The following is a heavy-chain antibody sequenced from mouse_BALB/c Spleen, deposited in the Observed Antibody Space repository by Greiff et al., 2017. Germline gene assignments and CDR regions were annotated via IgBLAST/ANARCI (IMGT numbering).Heavy chain of an antibody. CDR2: INPSTGYT. J-gene: IGHJ2*01. CDR3: ARRGYGNHGVFDY. V-gene: IGHV1-7*01. CDR1: GYTFTSYW. Sequence: VQLQQSGAELAKPGASVKMSCKASGYTFTSYWMHWVKQRPGQGLEWIGYINPSTGYTEYKQKFKDKATLTADKSSSTAYMQLSSLTSEDSAVYYCARRGYGNHGVFDYWGQGTTLTVSS. D-gene: IGHD2-10*02.